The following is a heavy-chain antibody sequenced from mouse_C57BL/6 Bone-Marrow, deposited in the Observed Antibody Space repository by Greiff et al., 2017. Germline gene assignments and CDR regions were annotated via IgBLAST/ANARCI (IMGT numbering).Heavy chain of an antibody. CDR1: GFNIKDDY. CDR3: TPPLYYSLDY. J-gene: IGHJ2*01. CDR2: IDPENGDT. D-gene: IGHD1-1*01. V-gene: IGHV14-4*01. Sequence: EVQLQQSGAELVRPGASVKLSCTASGFNIKDDYMHWVKQRPEQGLEWIGWIDPENGDTEYASQFQGKATITADTSSNTAYLQLSSLTSEDTAVYYWTPPLYYSLDYWGQGTTLTVSS.